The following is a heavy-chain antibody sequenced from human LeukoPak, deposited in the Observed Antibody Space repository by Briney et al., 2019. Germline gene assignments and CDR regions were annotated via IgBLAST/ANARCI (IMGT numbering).Heavy chain of an antibody. D-gene: IGHD5-18*01. J-gene: IGHJ5*02. Sequence: GESLKISCKASGYSFTSYWIGWVRQMPGKGLEWMGIIYPGDSDTRYSPSFEGQVTISADKSISTAYLQWSTLKASDTAIYYCARFAPYSYGFDPWGQGTQVSVSS. CDR1: GYSFTSYW. CDR2: IYPGDSDT. V-gene: IGHV5-51*01. CDR3: ARFAPYSYGFDP.